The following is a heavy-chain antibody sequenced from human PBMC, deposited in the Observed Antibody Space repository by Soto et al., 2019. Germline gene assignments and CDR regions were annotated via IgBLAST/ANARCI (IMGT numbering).Heavy chain of an antibody. V-gene: IGHV3-30*18. J-gene: IGHJ4*02. Sequence: QVQLVESGGGVVQPGRSLRLSCAASGFTFSSYGMHWVRQAPGQGLEWVAVISYDGSNKYYADSVKGRFTISRDNSKNTLYLQMNSLRAEDTAVYYCAKGWGYYGGKLGCVDYWGQGTLVTVSS. CDR1: GFTFSSYG. CDR3: AKGWGYYGGKLGCVDY. D-gene: IGHD4-17*01. CDR2: ISYDGSNK.